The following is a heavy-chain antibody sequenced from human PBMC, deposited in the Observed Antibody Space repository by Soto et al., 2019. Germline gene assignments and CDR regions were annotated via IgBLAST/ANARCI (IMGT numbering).Heavy chain of an antibody. CDR1: GGSISSYY. D-gene: IGHD1-1*01. CDR3: ARGGSNQLYYYYYGMDV. Sequence: TLSLTCTVSGGSISSYYWSWIRQPPGKGLEWIGYIYYSGSTNYNPSLKSRVTISVDTSKNQFSLKLSSVTAADTAVYYCARGGSNQLYYYYYGMDVWGQGTTVTVSS. J-gene: IGHJ6*02. CDR2: IYYSGST. V-gene: IGHV4-59*01.